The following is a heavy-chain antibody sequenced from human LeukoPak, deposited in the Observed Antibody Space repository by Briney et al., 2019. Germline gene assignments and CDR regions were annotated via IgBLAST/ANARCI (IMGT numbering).Heavy chain of an antibody. Sequence: SETLSLTCAVYGGSFSGYYWSWIRQPPGKGLEWIGEINHSGSTNYNPSLKSRVTISVDTSKNQFSLKLSSVTAADTAVYYCARARSRYNWFDLWGQGTLVTVSS. J-gene: IGHJ5*02. V-gene: IGHV4-34*01. CDR1: GGSFSGYY. CDR2: INHSGST. CDR3: ARARSRYNWFDL. D-gene: IGHD2-15*01.